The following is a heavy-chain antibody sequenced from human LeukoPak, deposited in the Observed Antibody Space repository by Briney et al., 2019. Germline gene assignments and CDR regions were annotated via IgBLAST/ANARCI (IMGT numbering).Heavy chain of an antibody. D-gene: IGHD6-19*01. V-gene: IGHV3-21*01. CDR2: ISSSSSYI. CDR1: GFTFSSYS. J-gene: IGHJ4*02. Sequence: PGGSLRLSCAASGFTFSSYSMNWVRQAAGKGLEWVSSISSSSSYIYYADSVKALFTISRDNAKNSLYLQMNSVRAEDTAVYYCARDRAVAGTFDYWGQGTLVTVSS. CDR3: ARDRAVAGTFDY.